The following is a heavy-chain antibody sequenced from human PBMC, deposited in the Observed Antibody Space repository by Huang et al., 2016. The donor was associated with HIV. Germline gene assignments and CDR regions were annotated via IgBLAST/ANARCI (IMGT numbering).Heavy chain of an antibody. J-gene: IGHJ5*02. Sequence: QVQLVESGGGLVQPGRSLRLSCAASGFTFPNYAIHWVRPAPGKGREWGAFISYDGRNKFYADSVKGRFTISSDNSKSTLYLLMNSLRVDDTALYYCARSAVPGDGDWFDPWGQGTLVTVSS. CDR1: GFTFPNYA. V-gene: IGHV3-30*04. D-gene: IGHD6-19*01. CDR3: ARSAVPGDGDWFDP. CDR2: ISYDGRNK.